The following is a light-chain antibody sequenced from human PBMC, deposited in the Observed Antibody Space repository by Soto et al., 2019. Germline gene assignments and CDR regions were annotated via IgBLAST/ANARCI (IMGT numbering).Light chain of an antibody. CDR3: SSYADNNNLL. V-gene: IGLV2-8*01. Sequence: QSALTQPPSASGSPGQSVTISCTGTSSDVGGYDYVSWYQQHPGKAPKLIIYEVNKRPSGVPDRFSGSKSGNTASLTVSGLQPEDEADYHCSSYADNNNLLFGGGTKLTVL. CDR1: SSDVGGYDY. CDR2: EVN. J-gene: IGLJ3*02.